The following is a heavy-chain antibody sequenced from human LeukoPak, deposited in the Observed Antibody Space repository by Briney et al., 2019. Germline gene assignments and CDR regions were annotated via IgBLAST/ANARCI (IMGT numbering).Heavy chain of an antibody. D-gene: IGHD3/OR15-3a*01. CDR3: ARPTWTNYMDV. Sequence: GVLRLSCAASGFTFSSYAMNWVRQAPGKGLEWVSYISRSGSTIFYADSVKGRFTISRDNAKNSVSLQMNSLRAEDTAVYFCARPTWTNYMDVWGKGTAVTISS. V-gene: IGHV3-48*03. J-gene: IGHJ6*03. CDR1: GFTFSSYA. CDR2: ISRSGSTI.